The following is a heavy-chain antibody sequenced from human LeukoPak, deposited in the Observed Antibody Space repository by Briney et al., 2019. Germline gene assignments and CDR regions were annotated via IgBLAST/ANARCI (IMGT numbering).Heavy chain of an antibody. Sequence: ASVKVSCKASGYTFTSYDINWGRQATGQGLEWMGWMNPNSGNTGYAQKFQGRVTMTRNTSISTAYMELSSLRSEDTAVYYCARGPTTVTIKFYYYYGMDVWGQGTTVTVSS. V-gene: IGHV1-8*01. CDR3: ARGPTTVTIKFYYYYGMDV. CDR2: MNPNSGNT. D-gene: IGHD4-17*01. CDR1: GYTFTSYD. J-gene: IGHJ6*02.